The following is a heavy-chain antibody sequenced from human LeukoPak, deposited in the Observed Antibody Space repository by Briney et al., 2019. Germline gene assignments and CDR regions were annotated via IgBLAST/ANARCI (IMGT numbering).Heavy chain of an antibody. CDR2: INHSGSA. V-gene: IGHV4-34*01. Sequence: SETLSLTCAVYGGSFSDYYWSWIRQPPGKGLEWIGEINHSGSAKYNPSLKSRVTILVDTSKSQFSLKLSSVTAADTAVYYCARDGIAAAGSWFDPWGQGTLVTVSS. CDR3: ARDGIAAAGSWFDP. J-gene: IGHJ5*02. CDR1: GGSFSDYY. D-gene: IGHD6-13*01.